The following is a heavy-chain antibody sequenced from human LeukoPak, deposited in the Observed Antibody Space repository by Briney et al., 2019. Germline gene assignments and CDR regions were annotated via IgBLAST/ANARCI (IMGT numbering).Heavy chain of an antibody. D-gene: IGHD1-26*01. CDR1: GFTFSDSA. J-gene: IGHJ4*02. Sequence: GGSLRLSREASGFTFSDSAMSWVRQASGRGLEWVSLISASGGNSYYADSVKGRFTVSRDSSKNTLHLQMNSLRAEDTAVYYCARDIELSCWGQGTLVTVSS. CDR2: ISASGGNS. V-gene: IGHV3-23*01. CDR3: ARDIELSC.